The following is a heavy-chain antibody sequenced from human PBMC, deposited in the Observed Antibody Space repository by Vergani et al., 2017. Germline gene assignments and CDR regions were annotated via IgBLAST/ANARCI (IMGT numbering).Heavy chain of an antibody. D-gene: IGHD3-22*01. CDR2: IYYSGST. Sequence: QVQLQESGPGLVKPSETLSLTCTVSGGSISSYYWSWIRQPPGKGLEWIGYIYYSGSTNYNPSLKSRVTISVDTSKNQFSLDYYDRQYDYYYDYYMDVWGKGTTVIVSS. V-gene: IGHV4-59*01. CDR1: GGSISSYY. CDR3: DV. J-gene: IGHJ6*03.